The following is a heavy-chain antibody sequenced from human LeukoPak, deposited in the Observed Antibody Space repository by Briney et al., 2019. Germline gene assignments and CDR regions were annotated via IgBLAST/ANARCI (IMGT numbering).Heavy chain of an antibody. J-gene: IGHJ4*02. Sequence: GGPLRLPCVASGITFSNYAVSWVRQAPEKGLDWVSVISGSAHKIRYADSVKGRFTISRVNSENIVYLQMNNLRVEDTAVYYCAGRPTGYSSGYIHWGQGTLVTVSS. D-gene: IGHD5-18*01. V-gene: IGHV3-23*01. CDR2: ISGSAHKI. CDR1: GITFSNYA. CDR3: AGRPTGYSSGYIH.